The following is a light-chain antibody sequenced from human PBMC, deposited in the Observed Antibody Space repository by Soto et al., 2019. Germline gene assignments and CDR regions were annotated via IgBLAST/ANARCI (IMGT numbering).Light chain of an antibody. CDR3: SAWDDSLSGYV. CDR1: SSNIGSNY. J-gene: IGLJ1*01. Sequence: QSVLTQPPSASGTPGQRVTISCSGSSSNIGSNYVYWYQQLPGTPPKLPIYSNNQRPSGVPDRFSGSTSGTSASLSISGLRSEDEADYYCSAWDDSLSGYVFGIGTKMTAL. V-gene: IGLV1-47*02. CDR2: SNN.